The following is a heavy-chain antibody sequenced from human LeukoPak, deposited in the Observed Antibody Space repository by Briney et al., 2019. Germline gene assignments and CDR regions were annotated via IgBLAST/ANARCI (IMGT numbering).Heavy chain of an antibody. D-gene: IGHD3-22*01. J-gene: IGHJ4*02. V-gene: IGHV5-51*01. Sequence: GGSLKISCKGSGYSFTSYWIGWVRQMPGKGLEWMGIIYPGDSDTRYSPSFQGQVTISADKSISTAYLQWSSLKASDTAMYYCARHKGVGYYDSSGYFNYWGQGTLVTVSS. CDR2: IYPGDSDT. CDR3: ARHKGVGYYDSSGYFNY. CDR1: GYSFTSYW.